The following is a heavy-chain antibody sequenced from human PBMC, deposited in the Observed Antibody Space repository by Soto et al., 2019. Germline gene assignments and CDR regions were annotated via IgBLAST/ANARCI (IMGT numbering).Heavy chain of an antibody. CDR1: GGSISSYY. Sequence: PXGTLSLRFTVSGGSISSYYWSWIRQPPGKELEWIGYIYASGSTNYNPSLKSRITISVDTSKNQFSLKLSSVIAADTAVYYWAGGGSPWLEYLQHWGQGTLVTVSS. CDR2: IYASGST. V-gene: IGHV4-59*01. CDR3: AGGGSPWLEYLQH. D-gene: IGHD3-16*01. J-gene: IGHJ1*01.